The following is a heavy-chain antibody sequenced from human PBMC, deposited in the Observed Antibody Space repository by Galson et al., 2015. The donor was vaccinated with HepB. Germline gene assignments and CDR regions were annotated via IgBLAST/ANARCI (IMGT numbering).Heavy chain of an antibody. J-gene: IGHJ3*02. CDR1: GFTFSRYS. D-gene: IGHD3-10*01. CDR2: ISGTSWTI. Sequence: SLRLSCAASGFTFSRYSMNWVRQAPGKGLEWVSSISGTSWTIYQADSLKGRFTTSRDNTKNSLYLQMSSLRAEDTAVYYCTRDSRRVTDHDPSDIWGQGTMVTVSS. CDR3: TRDSRRVTDHDPSDI. V-gene: IGHV3-21*01.